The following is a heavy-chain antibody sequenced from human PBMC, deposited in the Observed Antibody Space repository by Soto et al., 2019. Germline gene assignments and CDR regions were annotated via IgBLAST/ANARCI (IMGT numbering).Heavy chain of an antibody. D-gene: IGHD6-13*01. CDR3: ARDFEHQLVHWFDP. J-gene: IGHJ5*02. Sequence: QVQLVESGGGVVQPGRSLRLSCAASGFTFSRYGMHWVRQAPGKGLEWVALIGDDGSNSYYRDSVKGRFTISRDNSKNTRYLQMNSLRAEDTAVYYCARDFEHQLVHWFDPWGQGTLVTVSS. V-gene: IGHV3-33*01. CDR2: IGDDGSNS. CDR1: GFTFSRYG.